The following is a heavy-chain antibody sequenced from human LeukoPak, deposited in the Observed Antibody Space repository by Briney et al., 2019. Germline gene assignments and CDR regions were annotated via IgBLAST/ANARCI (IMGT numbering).Heavy chain of an antibody. V-gene: IGHV4-34*01. J-gene: IGHJ4*02. CDR3: ARTSRDGYNLDY. Sequence: SETLSLTRAVYGGSFSGYYWSWIRQPPGKGLEWIGEINHSGSTNYNPSLKSRVTISVDTSKNQFSLKLSSVTAADTAVYYCARTSRDGYNLDYWGQGTLVTVSS. CDR1: GGSFSGYY. D-gene: IGHD5-24*01. CDR2: INHSGST.